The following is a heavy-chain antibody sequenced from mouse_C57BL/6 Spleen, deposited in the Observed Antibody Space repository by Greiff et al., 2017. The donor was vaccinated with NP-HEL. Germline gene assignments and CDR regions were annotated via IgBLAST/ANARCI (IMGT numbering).Heavy chain of an antibody. V-gene: IGHV5-17*01. CDR1: GFTFSDYG. J-gene: IGHJ4*01. CDR3: ARGTTVVGDYAMDY. CDR2: ISSGSSTI. D-gene: IGHD1-1*01. Sequence: EVQLVESGGGLVKPGGSLKLSCAASGFTFSDYGMHWVRQAPEKGLEWVAYISSGSSTIYYADTVKGRFTISRDNAKNTLFLQMTSLRSEDTAMYYCARGTTVVGDYAMDYWGQGTSVTVSS.